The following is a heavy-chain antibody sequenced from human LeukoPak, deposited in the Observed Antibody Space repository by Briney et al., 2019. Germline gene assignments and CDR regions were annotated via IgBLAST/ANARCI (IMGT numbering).Heavy chain of an antibody. D-gene: IGHD6-19*01. V-gene: IGHV4-34*01. CDR3: ARGVNKQWLVRGNWFDP. CDR2: INHSGST. Sequence: PSETLTLTCAVYGGSFSGYYGSWIRQPPGKGLEGIGEINHSGSTNYNPSLKSRVTISVDTSKNQFSLKLSSVTAADTAVYYCARGVNKQWLVRGNWFDPWGQGTLVTVSS. CDR1: GGSFSGYY. J-gene: IGHJ5*02.